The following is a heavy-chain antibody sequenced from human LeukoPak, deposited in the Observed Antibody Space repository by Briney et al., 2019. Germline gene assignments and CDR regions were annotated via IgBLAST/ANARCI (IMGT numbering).Heavy chain of an antibody. CDR2: VKSKTDGETI. CDR1: GFSLNNAW. D-gene: IGHD3-22*01. J-gene: IGHJ4*02. Sequence: PWVSLRLSCAASGFSLNNAWMSWVRQAPGKGLEWVGRVKSKTDGETIDYAAPVGGRSTISRDDSKNMVYLVMNNLKTEDTAVYYCTTSYYDSSDFRAWGQGTLVTVS. CDR3: TTSYYDSSDFRA. V-gene: IGHV3-15*01.